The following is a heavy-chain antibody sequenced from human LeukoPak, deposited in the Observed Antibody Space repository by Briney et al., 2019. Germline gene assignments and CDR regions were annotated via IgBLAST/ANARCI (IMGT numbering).Heavy chain of an antibody. Sequence: ASETLSLTCTVSGDSMNSVAYSWSWIRQHPGRGLEWIGCTLHSGSTYYNPSLKSRVTISVATSKKQFSLRLNSVTAADTAVYFCARESRGPHDHLDYWGQGALAIVSS. CDR3: ARESRGPHDHLDY. D-gene: IGHD3-10*01. CDR2: TLHSGST. CDR1: GDSMNSVAYS. J-gene: IGHJ4*02. V-gene: IGHV4-31*03.